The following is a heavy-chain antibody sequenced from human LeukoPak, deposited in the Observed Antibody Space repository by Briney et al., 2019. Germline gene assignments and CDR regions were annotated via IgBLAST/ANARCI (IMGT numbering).Heavy chain of an antibody. CDR3: ARHYYDSSGYYYFDY. CDR2: IYYSGST. J-gene: IGHJ4*02. Sequence: PSETLSPTCTVSGGSISGYYWSWIRQPPGKGREYIGYIYYSGSTDYNPSLKSRITISVDTSKNQFSLKLSSVTAADTAVYYCARHYYDSSGYYYFDYWGQGTLVTVSS. CDR1: GGSISGYY. D-gene: IGHD3-22*01. V-gene: IGHV4-59*08.